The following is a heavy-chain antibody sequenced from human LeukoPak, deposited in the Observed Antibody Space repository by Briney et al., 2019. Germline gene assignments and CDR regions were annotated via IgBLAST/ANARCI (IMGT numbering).Heavy chain of an antibody. Sequence: SQTLSLTCAVSGGSISSGGYSWSWIRQPPGKGLEWIGYIYHSGSTYYNPSLKSRVPISVDRSKNQFSLKLSSVTAADTAVYYCARYCSSTSCSSSYYFDYWGQGTLVTVSS. J-gene: IGHJ4*02. V-gene: IGHV4-30-2*01. CDR1: GGSISSGGYS. CDR2: IYHSGST. D-gene: IGHD2-2*01. CDR3: ARYCSSTSCSSSYYFDY.